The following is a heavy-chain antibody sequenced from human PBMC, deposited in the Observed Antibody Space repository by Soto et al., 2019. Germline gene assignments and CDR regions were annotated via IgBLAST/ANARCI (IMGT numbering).Heavy chain of an antibody. CDR1: GGSISSSSYY. Sequence: SETLSLTCTVPGGSISSSSYYWGWIRQPPGNGLEWIGSIYYSGSTYYNPSLKSRVTISVDTSKNQFSLKLSSVTAADTAVYYCATSIAAGRNYYYYMDVWGKGTTVS. D-gene: IGHD6-6*01. CDR2: IYYSGST. CDR3: ATSIAAGRNYYYYMDV. J-gene: IGHJ6*03. V-gene: IGHV4-39*01.